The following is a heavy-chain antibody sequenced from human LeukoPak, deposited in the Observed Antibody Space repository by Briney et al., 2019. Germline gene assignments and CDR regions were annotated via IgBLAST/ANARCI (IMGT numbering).Heavy chain of an antibody. V-gene: IGHV1-18*01. Sequence: ASVKDSCKASGYTFTSYGISWVRQAPGQGLEWMGWISAYNGNTNYAQKLQGRVTMTTDTSTSTAYMELRSLRSDDTAVYYCARGADYDILTGYYQPFDYWGQGTLVTVSS. CDR3: ARGADYDILTGYYQPFDY. J-gene: IGHJ4*02. CDR1: GYTFTSYG. CDR2: ISAYNGNT. D-gene: IGHD3-9*01.